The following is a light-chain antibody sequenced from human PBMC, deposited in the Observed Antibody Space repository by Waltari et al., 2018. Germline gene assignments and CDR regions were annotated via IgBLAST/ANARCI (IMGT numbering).Light chain of an antibody. CDR3: QQYNTYRRT. CDR1: QSISSS. J-gene: IGKJ1*01. CDR2: KAS. V-gene: IGKV1-5*03. Sequence: DIQMTQSPSTLSASAGDRVTITCRASQSISSSLAWYQQKPGKAPKRMIQKASTLASGVPSRFSGSGFGTEFTLTISSLQPDDFATYYCQQYNTYRRTFGQGTKVEIK.